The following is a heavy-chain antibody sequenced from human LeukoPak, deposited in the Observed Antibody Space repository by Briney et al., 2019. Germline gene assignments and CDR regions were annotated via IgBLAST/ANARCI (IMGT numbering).Heavy chain of an antibody. CDR2: ISTSSSTI. CDR1: GFTFSSYS. J-gene: IGHJ4*02. D-gene: IGHD4-17*01. Sequence: GGSLRLSCEASGFTFSSYSMNWVRKAPGKGLEWVSYISTSSSTIYYADSVKGRFTISRDNAKNSLYMQMNSLRDEDTAVYYCARDAAPSEYGDLYYFDYWGQGTLVNVSA. V-gene: IGHV3-48*02. CDR3: ARDAAPSEYGDLYYFDY.